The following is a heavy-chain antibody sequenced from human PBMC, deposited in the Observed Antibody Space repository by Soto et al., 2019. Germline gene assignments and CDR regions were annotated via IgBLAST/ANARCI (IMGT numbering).Heavy chain of an antibody. Sequence: SDTLSLTCTVSGGSISSYYWSWIRQPPGKGLEWIGYIYYSGSTNYNPSLKSRVTISVDTSKNQFSLKLSCVTAADTAVYYCARASHDSSGYYYSGPHFDYWGQGTLVTVSS. CDR3: ARASHDSSGYYYSGPHFDY. CDR2: IYYSGST. CDR1: GGSISSYY. V-gene: IGHV4-59*01. J-gene: IGHJ4*02. D-gene: IGHD3-22*01.